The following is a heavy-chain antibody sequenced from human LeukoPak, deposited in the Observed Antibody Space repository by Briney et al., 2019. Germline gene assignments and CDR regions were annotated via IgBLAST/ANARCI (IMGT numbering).Heavy chain of an antibody. Sequence: PETLSLTCTVSGASIRANHHYWAWVRQPPGKGLEWIGTIFSSGTAYYNPSLRTRVSISVDTSKNEFSLRLSAVTAAGTGLYYCARIIRTAGYYSNPKSGSFDLWGQGILVTVSS. V-gene: IGHV4-39*01. D-gene: IGHD3-22*01. CDR2: IFSSGTA. CDR3: ARIIRTAGYYSNPKSGSFDL. J-gene: IGHJ5*02. CDR1: GASIRANHHY.